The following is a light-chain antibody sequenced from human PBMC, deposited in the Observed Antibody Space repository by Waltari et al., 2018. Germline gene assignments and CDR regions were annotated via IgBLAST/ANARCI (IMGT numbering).Light chain of an antibody. Sequence: QSALTQPASVSGSPGQSITISCTGTSSDVASYNLVSWYQQYPGKAPRLVIYEVFKRPAIVSSRCSGSKSVSTASLTISGVQAEDEATYYCSSYAGRSILIFGGGT. CDR2: EVF. CDR3: SSYAGRSILI. J-gene: IGLJ2*01. CDR1: SSDVASYNL. V-gene: IGLV2-23*02.